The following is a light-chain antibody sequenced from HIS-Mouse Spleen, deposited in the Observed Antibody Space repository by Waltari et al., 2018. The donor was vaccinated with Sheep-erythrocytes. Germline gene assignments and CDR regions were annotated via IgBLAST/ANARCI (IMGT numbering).Light chain of an antibody. CDR3: QAWDSSIVV. Sequence: SSELTQPPSVSVSPGHTASITCSGDNLGDKYACWYQQKPGQSPVVVIYQDTKRPSGIPERFSGSNSGNTATLTISGTQAMDEADYYCQAWDSSIVVFGGGTKLTVL. CDR2: QDT. J-gene: IGLJ2*01. CDR1: NLGDKY. V-gene: IGLV3-1*01.